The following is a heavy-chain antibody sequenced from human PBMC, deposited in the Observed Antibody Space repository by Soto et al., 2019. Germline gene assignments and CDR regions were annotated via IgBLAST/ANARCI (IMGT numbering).Heavy chain of an antibody. J-gene: IGHJ6*02. CDR2: IWYDVSNK. D-gene: IGHD3-3*01. V-gene: IGHV3-33*01. CDR3: ARDDWYYDFWSVYFGYGKGG. CDR1: GFTFSSYG. Sequence: LRLSCAPCGFTFSSYGMHWDRQAPGKGPEWVAVIWYDVSNKYYADPVQGRFTISRDNSNNTLYLQMNCLRAEDTAVYYCARDDWYYDFWSVYFGYGKGGWGQGTTVTVA.